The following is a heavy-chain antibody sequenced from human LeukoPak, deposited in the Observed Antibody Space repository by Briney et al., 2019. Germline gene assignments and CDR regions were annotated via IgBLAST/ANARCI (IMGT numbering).Heavy chain of an antibody. D-gene: IGHD3-10*01. CDR3: ARGPPYYYGSGFDP. V-gene: IGHV1-8*01. J-gene: IGHJ5*02. CDR1: GYTFTSYD. Sequence: ASVKVSCKASGYTFTSYDINWVRQATGQGLEWMGWMNPNSGNTGYAQKFQGRVTMTRNTSISTAYMELSSLRSEDTAVYYCARGPPYYYGSGFDPWGQGTLVTVSS. CDR2: MNPNSGNT.